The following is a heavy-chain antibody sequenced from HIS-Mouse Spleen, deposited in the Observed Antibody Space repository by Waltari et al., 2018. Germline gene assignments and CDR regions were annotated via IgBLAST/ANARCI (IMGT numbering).Heavy chain of an antibody. CDR2: LWYDGSNK. Sequence: QVQLVESGGGVVQPGRSLRLSCAASGFTFSSYGMHWVRQAPGKGLEWVAVLWYDGSNKYYADSVKGRFTISRDNSKNTLYLQMNSLRAEDTAVYYCAKDRSIAAQTVFDYWGQGTLVTVSS. D-gene: IGHD6-6*01. V-gene: IGHV3-33*06. J-gene: IGHJ4*02. CDR3: AKDRSIAAQTVFDY. CDR1: GFTFSSYG.